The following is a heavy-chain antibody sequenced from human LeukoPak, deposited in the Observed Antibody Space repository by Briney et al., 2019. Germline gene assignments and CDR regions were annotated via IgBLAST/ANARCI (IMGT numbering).Heavy chain of an antibody. Sequence: SETLSLTCTVSGGSISSGGYYWSWIRQHPGKGLEWIGYIYYSGSTYYNPSLKSRVTISVDTSKNQFSLKLSSVTAADTAVYYCARLGLAGSLDYWGQGTLVTVSS. CDR2: IYYSGST. D-gene: IGHD2-15*01. CDR3: ARLGLAGSLDY. CDR1: GGSISSGGYY. V-gene: IGHV4-31*03. J-gene: IGHJ4*02.